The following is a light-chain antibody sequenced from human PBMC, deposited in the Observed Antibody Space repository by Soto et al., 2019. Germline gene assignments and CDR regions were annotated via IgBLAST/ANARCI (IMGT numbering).Light chain of an antibody. CDR2: DVS. CDR1: QRISGY. CDR3: QQRNYWQVT. J-gene: IGKJ5*01. Sequence: EFVLTQSPVTLSLSPGERATLSCRASQRISGYLAWYQQKPGQAPRLLIYDVSNRATGIPARFSGSGSGTDFTLTISSLEPEDFAIYYCQQRNYWQVTFGQGTRLEIK. V-gene: IGKV3-11*01.